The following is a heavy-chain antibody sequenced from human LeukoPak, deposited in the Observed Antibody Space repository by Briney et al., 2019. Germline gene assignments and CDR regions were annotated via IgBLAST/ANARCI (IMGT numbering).Heavy chain of an antibody. V-gene: IGHV4-38-2*02. Sequence: SETLSLTCTVSGYSISSGYYWGWIRQPPGKGLEWIGSIYHSGRTFYNPSLKSRVTISVDTSKNQFSLKLTSVTAADTAVYYCARLFIAAAGTYDYWGQGTLVTVSS. J-gene: IGHJ4*02. CDR3: ARLFIAAAGTYDY. CDR2: IYHSGRT. D-gene: IGHD6-13*01. CDR1: GYSISSGYY.